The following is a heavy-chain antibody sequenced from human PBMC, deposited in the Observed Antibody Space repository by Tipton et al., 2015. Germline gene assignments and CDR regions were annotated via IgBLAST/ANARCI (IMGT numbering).Heavy chain of an antibody. D-gene: IGHD3-10*01. V-gene: IGHV4-39*01. CDR1: GDSISTVSYH. J-gene: IGHJ4*02. CDR3: AAGTPFDY. Sequence: TLSLTCTVSGDSISTVSYHWTCIRQPPGKGLEFLGSIYRLGASLYNPSLQSRLSISIDTSKNQFSLTRHSVTAADTAVYYCAAGTPFDYWGQGTLVTVSS. CDR2: IYRLGAS.